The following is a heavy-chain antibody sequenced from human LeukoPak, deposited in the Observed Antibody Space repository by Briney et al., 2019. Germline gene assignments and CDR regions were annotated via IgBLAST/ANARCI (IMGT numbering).Heavy chain of an antibody. CDR3: ASAVWFGELAGALDY. Sequence: GGSLRLSCAASGFTFSSYAMHWVRQAPGKGPEWVAVISYDGSNKYYADSVKGRFTISRDNSKNTLYLQMNSLRAEDTAVYYCASAVWFGELAGALDYWGQGTLVTVSS. CDR1: GFTFSSYA. V-gene: IGHV3-30*04. D-gene: IGHD3-10*01. J-gene: IGHJ4*02. CDR2: ISYDGSNK.